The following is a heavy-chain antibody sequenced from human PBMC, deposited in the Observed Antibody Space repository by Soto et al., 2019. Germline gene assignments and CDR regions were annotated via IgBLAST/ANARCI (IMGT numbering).Heavy chain of an antibody. V-gene: IGHV2-5*01. Sequence: QITLKESGPTLVKPTQTLTLTCIFSGFSLRTSVVGVGWIRQPPGQALEWLGFIYWNDDKRYSPSLKSRLTITKDTAKNQVVRTMTNMEPVDTATYYCAKRGSSGWYGWFDPWGQGTLVTVSS. D-gene: IGHD6-19*01. CDR3: AKRGSSGWYGWFDP. CDR1: GFSLRTSVVG. J-gene: IGHJ5*02. CDR2: IYWNDDK.